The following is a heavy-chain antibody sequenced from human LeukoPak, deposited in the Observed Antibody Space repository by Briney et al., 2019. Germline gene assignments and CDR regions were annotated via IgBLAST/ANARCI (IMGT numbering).Heavy chain of an antibody. V-gene: IGHV3-21*04. CDR3: AKDQRETTMTADY. CDR1: GFTFSRYS. CDR2: ISSSSSYI. J-gene: IGHJ4*02. D-gene: IGHD3-22*01. Sequence: GGSVRLSCAASGFTFSRYSMNWVRQAPGKGLEWVSSISSSSSYIYYADSVKGRFTISRDNAKNSLYLQMNSLRAEDTAVYYCAKDQRETTMTADYWGQGTLATVSS.